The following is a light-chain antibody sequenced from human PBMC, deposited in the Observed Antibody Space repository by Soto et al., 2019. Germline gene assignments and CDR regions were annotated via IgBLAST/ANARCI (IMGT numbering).Light chain of an antibody. CDR3: SSYTSSSTLGV. CDR2: EVS. Sequence: QSVLTQPASVSGSPGQSITISCTGTSSDVGGYNYVSWYQQHPCKAPKLMIYEVSNRPSGVSNRFSGSKSGNTASLTISGLQAEDEADYYCSSYTSSSTLGVFGGGTKLTVL. V-gene: IGLV2-14*01. J-gene: IGLJ2*01. CDR1: SSDVGGYNY.